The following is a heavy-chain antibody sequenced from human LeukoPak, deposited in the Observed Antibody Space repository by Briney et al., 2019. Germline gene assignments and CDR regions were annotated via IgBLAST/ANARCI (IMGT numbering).Heavy chain of an antibody. CDR3: ARVIHCSGGSCYPPKFDP. CDR1: GGSISSGGYS. V-gene: IGHV4-30-4*07. CDR2: IYYSGST. J-gene: IGHJ5*02. D-gene: IGHD2-15*01. Sequence: PSETLSLTCAVSGGSISSGGYSWSWIRQPPGKGLEWIGYIYYSGSTYYNPSLKSRVTISVDTSKNQFSLKLSSVTAADTAVYYCARVIHCSGGSCYPPKFDPWGQGTLVTVSS.